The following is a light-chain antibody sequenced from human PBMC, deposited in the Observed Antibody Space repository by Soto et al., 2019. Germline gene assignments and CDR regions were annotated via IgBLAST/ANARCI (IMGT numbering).Light chain of an antibody. CDR2: AAS. CDR3: QQSYSIPFT. V-gene: IGKV1-39*01. CDR1: ESTSSY. Sequence: DIQMTQSPSSLSASVGDRVTITCRASESTSSYFNWYQQKPGKAPKLLIYAASTLQSGVPSRFSGSVSGTDFTLTISSLQPEDSATYYCQQSYSIPFTFGPGTKVDVK. J-gene: IGKJ3*01.